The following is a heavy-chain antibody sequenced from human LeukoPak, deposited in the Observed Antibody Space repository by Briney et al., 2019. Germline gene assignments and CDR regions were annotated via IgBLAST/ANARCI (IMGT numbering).Heavy chain of an antibody. CDR2: ISAYNGNT. CDR1: GCTFTSYV. CDR3: ARGIVGATGIDY. V-gene: IGHV1-18*01. Sequence: ASVTVSCMASGCTFTSYVISGVRQAPGKGLEWMRWISAYNGNTNYAQKLQGRVTMTTDTSTSTAYMELRSLRSDDTAVYYCARGIVGATGIDYWGQGTLVTVSS. J-gene: IGHJ4*02. D-gene: IGHD1-26*01.